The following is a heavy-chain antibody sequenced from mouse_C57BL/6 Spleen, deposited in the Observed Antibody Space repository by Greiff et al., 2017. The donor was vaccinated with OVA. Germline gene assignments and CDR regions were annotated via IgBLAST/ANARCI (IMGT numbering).Heavy chain of an antibody. CDR1: GYTFTSYW. D-gene: IGHD2-4*01. V-gene: IGHV1-50*01. CDR3: ARGEDYEAWFAY. CDR2: IDPSDSYT. Sequence: QVQLQQSGAELVKPGASVKLSCKASGYTFTSYWMQWVKQRPGQGLEWIGEIDPSDSYTNYNQKFKGKATLTVDTSSSTAYMQLSSLTSEDSAVYYCARGEDYEAWFAYWGQGTLVTVSA. J-gene: IGHJ3*01.